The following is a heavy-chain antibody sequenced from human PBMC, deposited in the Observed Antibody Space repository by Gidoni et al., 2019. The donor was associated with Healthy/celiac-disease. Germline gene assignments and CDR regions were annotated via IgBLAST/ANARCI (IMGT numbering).Heavy chain of an antibody. J-gene: IGHJ4*02. Sequence: EVQLVESGGCLVNPGGSLRLSCAASGFTFCNAWMNWGRQAPGKGLEWVGRIKSKTDGGTTDYAAPVKGRFTISRDDSKNTLYLQMNSLKTEDTAVYYCTKVIWFGELLEDDYWGQGTLVTVSS. CDR2: IKSKTDGGTT. D-gene: IGHD3-10*01. V-gene: IGHV3-15*07. CDR3: TKVIWFGELLEDDY. CDR1: GFTFCNAW.